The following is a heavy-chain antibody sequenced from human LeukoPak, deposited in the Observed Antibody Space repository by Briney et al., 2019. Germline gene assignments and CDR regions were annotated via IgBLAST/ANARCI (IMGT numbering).Heavy chain of an antibody. J-gene: IGHJ4*02. CDR3: ARDVGVYGDYAILGY. D-gene: IGHD4-17*01. CDR2: ISSRRSTI. Sequence: GGSLRLSCAASGFTFSSHSMNWVRQATGKGLEGVSYISSRRSTIYYTDSVKGRFTISRDNAKNSLYLQMNSLRAEDTAVYYGARDVGVYGDYAILGYWGQGTLVTVSS. CDR1: GFTFSSHS. V-gene: IGHV3-48*01.